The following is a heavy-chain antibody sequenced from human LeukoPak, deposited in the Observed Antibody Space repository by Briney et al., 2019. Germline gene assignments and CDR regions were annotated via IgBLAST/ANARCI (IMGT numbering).Heavy chain of an antibody. CDR3: ARRPATYGSGSYYGDY. J-gene: IGHJ4*02. CDR2: IYPGDSDT. CDR1: GYSFTSYW. V-gene: IGHV5-51*01. Sequence: GESLQISCKGSGYSFTSYWIGWVRQLPGKGLEWMGIIYPGDSDTRYSPSFQGQVTISADKSISTAYLQWSSLKASDTAMYYCARRPATYGSGSYYGDYWGQGTLVTVSP. D-gene: IGHD3-10*01.